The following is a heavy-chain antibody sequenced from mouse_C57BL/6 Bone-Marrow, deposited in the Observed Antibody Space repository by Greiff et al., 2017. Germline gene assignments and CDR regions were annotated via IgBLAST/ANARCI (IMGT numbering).Heavy chain of an antibody. Sequence: QVQLQQSGAELMKPGASVKLSCKATGYTFTGYWIAWVKQRPGHGLEWIGEILPGSGSTNYNETVKGKATITADTSTNTAYMQLSSLTTEDSASYYCARADNGGPYFDYWGQGTTLTVSS. D-gene: IGHD1-1*02. CDR3: ARADNGGPYFDY. V-gene: IGHV1-9*01. J-gene: IGHJ2*01. CDR2: ILPGSGST. CDR1: GYTFTGYW.